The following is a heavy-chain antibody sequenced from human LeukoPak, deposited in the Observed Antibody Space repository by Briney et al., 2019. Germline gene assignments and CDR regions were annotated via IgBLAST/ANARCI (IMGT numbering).Heavy chain of an antibody. Sequence: GGSLRLSCAASGFTFSSYAMSWVRQAPGKGLEWVSAISSNGGNTYYADSVKGRFTISRDNSKNTLYVQMNSLRAEDTAVYYCTRGGGYCNSISCYFDFWGQGTLVTVSS. CDR2: ISSNGGNT. CDR1: GFTFSSYA. CDR3: TRGGGYCNSISCYFDF. J-gene: IGHJ4*02. D-gene: IGHD2-2*01. V-gene: IGHV3-23*01.